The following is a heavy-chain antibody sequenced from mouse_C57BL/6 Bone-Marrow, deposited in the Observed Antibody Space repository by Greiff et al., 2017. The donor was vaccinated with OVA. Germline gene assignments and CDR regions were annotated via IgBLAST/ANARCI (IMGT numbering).Heavy chain of an antibody. CDR1: GYTFTDYW. Sequence: VQLQQSGAELMKPGASVKLSCKATGYTFTDYWIEWVKQRPGHGLEWIGEILPGNGGTSYNEKFKGKATFTVDTSSSTAYMQLRSLTSEDSAVYYCARACYKWDDWGQGTTLTVSS. CDR3: ARACYKWDD. D-gene: IGHD1-3*01. V-gene: IGHV1-9*01. CDR2: ILPGNGGT. J-gene: IGHJ2*01.